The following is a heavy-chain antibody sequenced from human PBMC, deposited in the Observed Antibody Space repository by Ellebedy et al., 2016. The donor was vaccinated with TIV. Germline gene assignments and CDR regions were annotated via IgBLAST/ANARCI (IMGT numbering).Heavy chain of an antibody. J-gene: IGHJ5*02. V-gene: IGHV3-66*01. Sequence: GESLKISCEASGIIVSDYFMNWVRQAPGKGLEWVSVLYPDAKTNYTDSVNGRFIVSRDSSKNTLYLQMNSLRAEDTAVYYCAKTRNGWELRDWFDPWGQGTLVTVSS. CDR3: AKTRNGWELRDWFDP. CDR2: LYPDAKT. D-gene: IGHD1-26*01. CDR1: GIIVSDYF.